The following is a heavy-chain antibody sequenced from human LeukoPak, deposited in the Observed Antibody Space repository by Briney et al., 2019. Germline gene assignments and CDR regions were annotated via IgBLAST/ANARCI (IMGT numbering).Heavy chain of an antibody. V-gene: IGHV4-59*08. CDR3: ATSTSGGSYSIDY. J-gene: IGHJ4*02. Sequence: SETLSLTCTVSGGSISSYYWSWIRQPPGKGLEWIGYIYYSGSTNYNPSLKSRVTISVDTSENQFSLKLSSVTAADTAVYYCATSTSGGSYSIDYWGQGTLVTVSS. CDR2: IYYSGST. CDR1: GGSISSYY. D-gene: IGHD1-26*01.